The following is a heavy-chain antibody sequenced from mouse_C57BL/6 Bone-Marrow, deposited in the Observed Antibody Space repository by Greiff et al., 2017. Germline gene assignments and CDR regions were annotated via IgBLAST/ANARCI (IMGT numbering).Heavy chain of an antibody. V-gene: IGHV1-47*01. CDR1: GYTFTTYP. J-gene: IGHJ2*01. D-gene: IGHD2-1*01. CDR3: ARGGNYGGYYFDY. Sequence: QVQLQQSGAELVKPGASVKMSCKASGYTFTTYPIEWMKQNHGKSLEWIGNLHPYNDDTKYNEKFKGKATLTVDKSSSTVYLQLSRLTSEDSAVYCGARGGNYGGYYFDYWGQGTTLTVSS. CDR2: LHPYNDDT.